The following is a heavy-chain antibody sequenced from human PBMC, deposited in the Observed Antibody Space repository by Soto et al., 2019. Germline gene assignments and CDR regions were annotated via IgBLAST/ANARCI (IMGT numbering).Heavy chain of an antibody. V-gene: IGHV4-30-4*01. CDR3: ASRKRAGKGSNWFDP. CDR2: IYYSGST. Sequence: QVQLQESGPGLVKPSQTLSLTCTVSGGSISSGDYYWSWIRQPPGKGLEWIGYIYYSGSTYYNPSLKSRVTISVDTSKTQFSLKLSSVTAADTAVYYCASRKRAGKGSNWFDPWGQGTLVTVSS. J-gene: IGHJ5*02. D-gene: IGHD1-1*01. CDR1: GGSISSGDYY.